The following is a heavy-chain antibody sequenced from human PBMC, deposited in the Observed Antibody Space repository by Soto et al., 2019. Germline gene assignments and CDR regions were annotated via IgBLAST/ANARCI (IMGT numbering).Heavy chain of an antibody. CDR2: INHSGNN. J-gene: IGHJ3*02. V-gene: IGHV4-34*01. D-gene: IGHD3-9*01. CDR1: GGSFSTYY. CDR3: ARGGSNDWQVAFDI. Sequence: PSETLSLTCVVSGGSFSTYYYNWIRPSPGKGLEWIGEINHSGNNNYSPSLKSRVTMSLDTSKNQFSLKLTSVTAADTAVYYCARGGSNDWQVAFDIWGQGTMVTVSS.